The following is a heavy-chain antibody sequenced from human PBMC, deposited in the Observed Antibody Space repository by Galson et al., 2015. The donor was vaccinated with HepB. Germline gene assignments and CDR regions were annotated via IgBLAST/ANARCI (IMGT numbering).Heavy chain of an antibody. V-gene: IGHV3-53*01. D-gene: IGHD3-22*01. J-gene: IGHJ2*01. CDR3: AKCPTYYFDPYRYFDL. CDR1: GFTVSNSY. Sequence: SLRLACAASGFTVSNSYMNWVRQAPGKGLEWITIIHSGGSTYYADSVKGRFTFSRDNSNNMLYLQMNSLRAEDTAVYYCAKCPTYYFDPYRYFDLWGRGTLVTVSS. CDR2: IHSGGST.